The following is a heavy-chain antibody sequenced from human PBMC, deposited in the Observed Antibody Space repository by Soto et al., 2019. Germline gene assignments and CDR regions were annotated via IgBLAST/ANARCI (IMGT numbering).Heavy chain of an antibody. J-gene: IGHJ3*02. V-gene: IGHV1-69*02. Sequence: SVKVSCKASGGTFSSYTISWVRQAPGQGLEWMGRIIPILGIANYAQKFQGRVTITADKSTSTAYMELSSLRSEDTAVYYCASHIVVVVAATEYDAFDIWGQGTMVTVSS. CDR2: IIPILGIA. D-gene: IGHD2-15*01. CDR3: ASHIVVVVAATEYDAFDI. CDR1: GGTFSSYT.